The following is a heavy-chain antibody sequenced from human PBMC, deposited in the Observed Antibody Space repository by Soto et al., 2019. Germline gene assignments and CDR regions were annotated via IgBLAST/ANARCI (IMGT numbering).Heavy chain of an antibody. D-gene: IGHD2-21*01. Sequence: VESGGGLIQPGGSLRLSCATSGFVVSRNYMHWVRQAPGKGLEWVAVMYSDGKTYYAESVKGRFTISRDNSKSTVFLHMKSLTAEDTAVYYCARSPYCGTECNSGYLDFWGQGSLVTVSS. CDR1: GFVVSRNY. CDR2: MYSDGKT. V-gene: IGHV3-53*01. CDR3: ARSPYCGTECNSGYLDF. J-gene: IGHJ4*02.